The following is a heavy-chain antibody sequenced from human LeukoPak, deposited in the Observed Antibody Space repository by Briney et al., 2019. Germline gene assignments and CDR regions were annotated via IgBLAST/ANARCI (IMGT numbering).Heavy chain of an antibody. J-gene: IGHJ3*02. CDR2: ISASGATT. D-gene: IGHD4-17*01. V-gene: IGHV3-23*01. CDR3: ARDDYGGTFDAFDI. CDR1: GLTLRSYA. Sequence: GGSLRLSCADSGLTLRSYAMSWVRQAPGEGLECVSVISASGATTNYADSVKGRLTISRDNSKNTLYLQMNSLRAEDTAVYYCARDDYGGTFDAFDIWGQGAMVTVSS.